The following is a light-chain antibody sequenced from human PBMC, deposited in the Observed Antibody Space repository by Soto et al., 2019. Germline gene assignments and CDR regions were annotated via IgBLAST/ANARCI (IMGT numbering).Light chain of an antibody. CDR2: SAS. Sequence: DVQMTQSPSTLSASVVDGFTITFLASRGITSYLAWYQQRPGKAPGLLIYSASTLQSGVPSRFSGSGYGTDFSLTISNLQPEDFATYYCQQLYSHPLTFGGGTKVDI. CDR3: QQLYSHPLT. J-gene: IGKJ4*01. CDR1: RGITSY. V-gene: IGKV1-9*01.